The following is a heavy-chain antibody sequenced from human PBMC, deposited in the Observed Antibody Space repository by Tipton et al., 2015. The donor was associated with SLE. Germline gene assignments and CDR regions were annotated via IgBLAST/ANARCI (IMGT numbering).Heavy chain of an antibody. CDR2: ISSKGTT. CDR1: GFTFSSYS. Sequence: GSLRLSCAASGFTFSSYSMNWVRQAPGKGLEYVSAISSKGTTYYVNSVKGRFTISRDNSKNTLYLQMGSLRAEDMAVYYCASWGYNYASAYWGQGTQVTVSS. CDR3: ASWGYNYASAY. V-gene: IGHV3-64*01. D-gene: IGHD5-18*01. J-gene: IGHJ4*02.